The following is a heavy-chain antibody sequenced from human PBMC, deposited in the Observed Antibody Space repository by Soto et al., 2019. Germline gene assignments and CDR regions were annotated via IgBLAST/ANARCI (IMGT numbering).Heavy chain of an antibody. D-gene: IGHD2-15*01. CDR2: IRGFSPYT. CDR3: ARDRGYDAHDYYYNAMDV. Sequence: GGSLRLSCISSGFTFRTYTMNWVRQAPGKGLEWVSGIRGFSPYTFYAESVKGRFTISRDNATNSLYLQMNSLRAEDTAVYYCARDRGYDAHDYYYNAMDVWGQGTTVTVSS. J-gene: IGHJ6*02. CDR1: GFTFRTYT. V-gene: IGHV3-21*01.